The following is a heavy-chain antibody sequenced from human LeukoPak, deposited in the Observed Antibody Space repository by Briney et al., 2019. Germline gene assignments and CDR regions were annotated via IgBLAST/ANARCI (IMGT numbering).Heavy chain of an antibody. J-gene: IGHJ3*02. D-gene: IGHD2-21*02. Sequence: SETLSLTCAVSGGSISSGGYSWSWIRQPPGKGLEWIGYIYHSGSTYYSPSLKSRVTISVDRSKNQFSLKLSSVTAADTAVYYCARAGAYCGGDCSDAFDIWGQGTMVTVSS. CDR2: IYHSGST. V-gene: IGHV4-30-2*01. CDR3: ARAGAYCGGDCSDAFDI. CDR1: GGSISSGGYS.